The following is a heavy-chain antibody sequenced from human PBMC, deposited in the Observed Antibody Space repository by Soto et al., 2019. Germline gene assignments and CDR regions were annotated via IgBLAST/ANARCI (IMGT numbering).Heavy chain of an antibody. J-gene: IGHJ4*02. Sequence: ASLKVSCKVSGYTLTELSMHWVRQAPGKGLEWMGGFDPEDGETIYVQKFQGRVTMTTDTSTTTAYMELRSLRSDDTAVYYCLWGSYEFDYWGQGTLVTVSS. V-gene: IGHV1-24*01. CDR1: GYTLTELS. D-gene: IGHD3-16*01. CDR3: LWGSYEFDY. CDR2: FDPEDGET.